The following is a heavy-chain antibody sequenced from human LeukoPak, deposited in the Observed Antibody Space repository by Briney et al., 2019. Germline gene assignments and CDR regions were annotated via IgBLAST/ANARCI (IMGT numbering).Heavy chain of an antibody. CDR3: ARGYFDWLNWFDP. CDR1: GGSFSGYY. V-gene: IGHV4-34*01. CDR2: INHSGST. J-gene: IGHJ5*02. D-gene: IGHD3-9*01. Sequence: KPSETLSLTCAVYGGSFSGYYWSWIRQPPGKGLEWIGEINHSGSTNYNPSLKSRVTISVDTSKNQFSLKLSSVTAADTAVYYCARGYFDWLNWFDPWGQGTLVTVSS.